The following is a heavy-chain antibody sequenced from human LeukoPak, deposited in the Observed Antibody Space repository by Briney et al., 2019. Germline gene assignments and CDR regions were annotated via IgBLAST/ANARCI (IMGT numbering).Heavy chain of an antibody. V-gene: IGHV3-15*04. CDR3: TTYGSGRKFDY. D-gene: IGHD3-10*01. J-gene: IGHJ4*02. Sequence: GGSLRLSCAASGFSFSDAWMSWVRQIPGKGLEWVGRIESKTDGGTTDYAAPVKGRFTISRDDSTNTLYPQMNSLKSEDTAVYYCTTYGSGRKFDYWGQGILVTVSS. CDR1: GFSFSDAW. CDR2: IESKTDGGTT.